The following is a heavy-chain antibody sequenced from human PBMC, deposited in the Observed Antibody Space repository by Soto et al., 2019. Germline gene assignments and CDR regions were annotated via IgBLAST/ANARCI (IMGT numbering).Heavy chain of an antibody. CDR1: GGTFSRYS. V-gene: IGHV1-69*08. J-gene: IGHJ6*02. Sequence: QVQLVQSGAEVKKPGSSVKVSCKASGGTFSRYSITWVRQAPGHGLEWIGRIIPIFGIPTYAQKFQGRVTFTADDSTSTSYRELSSLRSDDTAVYYCAREDRDRETGLVPAAIDGMDVWGQGTTVTVSS. CDR3: AREDRDRETGLVPAAIDGMDV. CDR2: IIPIFGIP. D-gene: IGHD2-2*01.